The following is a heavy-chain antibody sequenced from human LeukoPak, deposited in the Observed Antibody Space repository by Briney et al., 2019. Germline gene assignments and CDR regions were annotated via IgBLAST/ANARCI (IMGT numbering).Heavy chain of an antibody. V-gene: IGHV4-59*12. CDR1: GGSISSYY. Sequence: SETLSLTCTVSGGSISSYYWSWIRQPPGKGLEWIGYIYYSGSTNYNPSLKSRVTISVDTSKNQFSLKLSSVTAADTAVYYCARVASTVVRGVPFDYWGQGTLVTVSS. D-gene: IGHD3-10*01. CDR2: IYYSGST. J-gene: IGHJ4*02. CDR3: ARVASTVVRGVPFDY.